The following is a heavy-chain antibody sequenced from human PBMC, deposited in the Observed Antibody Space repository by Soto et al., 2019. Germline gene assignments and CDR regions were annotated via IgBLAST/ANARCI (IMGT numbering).Heavy chain of an antibody. CDR3: ARAIPLARACAFNI. D-gene: IGHD2-21*01. J-gene: IGHJ3*02. V-gene: IGHV3-53*04. CDR2: IFSSGTT. CDR1: GFTVSSNY. Sequence: EVQLVESGGGLVEPGESLRLSCAVSGFTVSSNYLSWVRQAPGKGLEWVSIIFSSGTTYYADSVKGRFTISRDNSKNTLFLQMNSLRAEDTAVYYCARAIPLARACAFNIWGHGTMVTVSP.